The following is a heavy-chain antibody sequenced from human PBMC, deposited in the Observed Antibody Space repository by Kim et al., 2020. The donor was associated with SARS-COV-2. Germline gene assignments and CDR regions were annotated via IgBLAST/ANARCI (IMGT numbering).Heavy chain of an antibody. J-gene: IGHJ4*02. CDR2: ISWDGGST. CDR1: GFTFDDYT. D-gene: IGHD1-26*01. Sequence: GGSLRLSCAASGFTFDDYTMHWVRQAPGKGLEWVSLISWDGGSTYYADSVKGRFTISRDNSKNSLYLQMNSLRTEDTALYYCAKDNGASAGGRYIVGAPAEWGQGTLVTVSS. CDR3: AKDNGASAGGRYIVGAPAE. V-gene: IGHV3-43*01.